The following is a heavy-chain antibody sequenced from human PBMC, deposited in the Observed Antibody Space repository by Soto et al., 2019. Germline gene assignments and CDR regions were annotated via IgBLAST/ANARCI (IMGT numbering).Heavy chain of an antibody. V-gene: IGHV2-5*02. J-gene: IGHJ4*02. CDR1: GFLLTTSGVG. Sequence: QITLNESGPLQAKPRQTLTLSCTFSGFLLTTSGVGVGWIRQSPGKAPEWLALLFWDDAKRYSPSLKSRLTITNETYKNQVVLTMADLDPADTGTYYCAHRVLRTVFGLVTTTAIYFDFGRKGTPVAVAS. CDR3: AHRVLRTVFGLVTTTAIYFDF. D-gene: IGHD3-3*01. CDR2: LFWDDAK.